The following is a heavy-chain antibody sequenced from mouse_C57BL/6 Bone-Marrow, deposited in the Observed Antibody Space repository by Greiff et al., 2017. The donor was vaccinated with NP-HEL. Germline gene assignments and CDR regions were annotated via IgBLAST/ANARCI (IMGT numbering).Heavy chain of an antibody. D-gene: IGHD2-1*01. Sequence: QVQLKESGAELVRPGTSVKVSCKASGYAFTNYLIEWVKQRPGQGLEWIGVINPGSGGTNYNEKFKGKATLTADKSSSTAYMQLSSLTSEDSAVYFCARDYYGNYWGQGTTLTVSS. CDR3: ARDYYGNY. CDR1: GYAFTNYL. CDR2: INPGSGGT. J-gene: IGHJ2*01. V-gene: IGHV1-54*01.